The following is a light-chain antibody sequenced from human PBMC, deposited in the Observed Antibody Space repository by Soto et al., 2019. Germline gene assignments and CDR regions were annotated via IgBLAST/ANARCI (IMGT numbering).Light chain of an antibody. CDR2: GAS. CDR1: QRVGIN. V-gene: IGKV3-20*01. CDR3: QQYGSSGT. J-gene: IGKJ1*01. Sequence: ELVMTQSRSSLSVSPGGTATLSCRASQRVGINLAWYQQKPGQAPRILIYGASNRATGIPDRFSGTGSGTDFTLTISRLEPEDFAVYYCQQYGSSGTFGQGTKVDIK.